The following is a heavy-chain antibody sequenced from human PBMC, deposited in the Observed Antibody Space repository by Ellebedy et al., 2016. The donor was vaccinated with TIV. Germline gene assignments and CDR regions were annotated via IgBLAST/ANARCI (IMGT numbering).Heavy chain of an antibody. J-gene: IGHJ3*02. Sequence: GESLKISCAASGFTFSSYWMSWVRQAPGKGLEWVANIKQDGSEKYYVDSVKGRFTISRDNAKNSLYLQMNSLRAEDTAVYYCASPPVWYYYDSSGYYGVIWGQGTMVTVSS. CDR2: IKQDGSEK. V-gene: IGHV3-7*01. CDR3: ASPPVWYYYDSSGYYGVI. CDR1: GFTFSSYW. D-gene: IGHD3-22*01.